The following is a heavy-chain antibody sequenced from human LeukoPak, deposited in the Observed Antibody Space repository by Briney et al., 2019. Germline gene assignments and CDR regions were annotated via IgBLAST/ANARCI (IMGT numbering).Heavy chain of an antibody. CDR2: ISAYAGNA. CDR3: ARVASTAVSPYNWFDP. Sequence: GASVKVSCKASGYTFTSYRIVWVRQAPGQGLEWMGWISAYAGNANYAQKLQGRVTMTTDTPTSTAYMDLRSLRSDDTAVYYCARVASTAVSPYNWFDPWGQGTLATVSS. V-gene: IGHV1-18*01. D-gene: IGHD4-23*01. CDR1: GYTFTSYR. J-gene: IGHJ5*02.